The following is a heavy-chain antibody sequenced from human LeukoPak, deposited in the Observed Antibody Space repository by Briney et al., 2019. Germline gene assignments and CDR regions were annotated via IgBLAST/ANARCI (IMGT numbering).Heavy chain of an antibody. D-gene: IGHD3-3*01. J-gene: IGHJ6*03. V-gene: IGHV5-51*03. CDR2: IYPGDSDT. Sequence: GESLKISCKGSGYSFTSYWIGWVRQMPGKGLEWMGIIYPGDSDTRYSPSFQGQVTISADKSISTAYLQWSSLKASDTAMYYCARLMYYDFWSGYSTQSYMDVWGKGTTVTVSS. CDR1: GYSFTSYW. CDR3: ARLMYYDFWSGYSTQSYMDV.